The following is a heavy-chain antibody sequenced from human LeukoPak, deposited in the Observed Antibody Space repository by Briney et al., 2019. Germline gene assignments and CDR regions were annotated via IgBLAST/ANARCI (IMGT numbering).Heavy chain of an antibody. V-gene: IGHV3-48*01. Sequence: GGSLRLSCAASGFTFSTYSMSWVRQAPGKGLEWVSYISSSSTISYPDSVKGRFTISRDNAKNSLYLQMNNLRAEDTAVYYCARDRCTNGVCYTFAYWGQGTLVTVSS. CDR2: ISSSSTI. CDR1: GFTFSTYS. J-gene: IGHJ4*02. D-gene: IGHD2-8*01. CDR3: ARDRCTNGVCYTFAY.